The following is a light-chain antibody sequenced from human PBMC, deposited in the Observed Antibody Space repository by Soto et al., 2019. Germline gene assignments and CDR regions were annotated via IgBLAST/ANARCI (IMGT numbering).Light chain of an antibody. J-gene: IGKJ1*01. V-gene: IGKV3-20*01. Sequence: EIVLTQSPGTLSLSPGGRATLSCRASQSVSSSYLAWYQQKPGQAPRLIIYGASSRATGIPDRFSGSGSGTDCTLTISRLEPEDFAVYYCQQYGSSPETLGQGTKVDI. CDR3: QQYGSSPET. CDR1: QSVSSSY. CDR2: GAS.